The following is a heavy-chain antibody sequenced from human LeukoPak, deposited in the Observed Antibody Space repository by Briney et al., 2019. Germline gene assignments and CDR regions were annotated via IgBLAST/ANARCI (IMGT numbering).Heavy chain of an antibody. CDR2: IYYSGST. V-gene: IGHV4-59*01. Sequence: SETLSLTCTVSGGSISSYYWSWIRQPPGKGLEWIGCIYYSGSTNYNPSLKSRVTISVDTSKNQFSLKLSSVTAADTAVCYCARGTGYCSSTSCYTGEFDPWGQGTLVTVSS. CDR3: ARGTGYCSSTSCYTGEFDP. J-gene: IGHJ5*02. D-gene: IGHD2-2*02. CDR1: GGSISSYY.